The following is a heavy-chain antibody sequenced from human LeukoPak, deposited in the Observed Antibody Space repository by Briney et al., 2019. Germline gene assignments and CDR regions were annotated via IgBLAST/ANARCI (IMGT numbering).Heavy chain of an antibody. V-gene: IGHV3-74*01. J-gene: IGHJ4*02. CDR3: AREVGGSGWYGSRYDY. CDR1: GFTFSSYW. D-gene: IGHD6-19*01. CDR2: INSDGSST. Sequence: GGSLRLSCAASGFTFSSYWMHWVRQAPGKGLVWVSHINSDGSSTSYADSVKGRFTISRDNAKNTLFLQMNSLRAEDTAVYYCAREVGGSGWYGSRYDYWGQGTLVTVSS.